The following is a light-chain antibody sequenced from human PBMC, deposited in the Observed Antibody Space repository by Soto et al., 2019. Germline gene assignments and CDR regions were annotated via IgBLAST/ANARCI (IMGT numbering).Light chain of an antibody. V-gene: IGKV3-15*01. CDR2: GAS. Sequence: EIVLTQSPATLSVSPGERVTLSCRASETLISFLAWYQQKPGQAPRLLIYGASTRATGVPDRFSGSGSATDFTLTISSLQSEDFAVSCCQSYNDWAFAVGQGTQLE. CDR3: QSYNDWAFA. CDR1: ETLISF. J-gene: IGKJ2*01.